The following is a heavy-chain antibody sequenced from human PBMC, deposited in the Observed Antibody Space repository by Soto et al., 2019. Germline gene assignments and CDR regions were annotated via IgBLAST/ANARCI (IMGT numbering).Heavy chain of an antibody. CDR1: NGSISGFY. J-gene: IGHJ4*02. Sequence: PSETLSLTCSVSNGSISGFYWTWIRQPPGKILEWIGYIHYSGRTDYNPSLTSRASMSVDTSKNQFSLNLKSITAADTAVYYCVRVGLGIGNHFDSGGRGTLVTGSS. CDR2: IHYSGRT. CDR3: VRVGLGIGNHFDS. V-gene: IGHV4-59*12. D-gene: IGHD6-19*01.